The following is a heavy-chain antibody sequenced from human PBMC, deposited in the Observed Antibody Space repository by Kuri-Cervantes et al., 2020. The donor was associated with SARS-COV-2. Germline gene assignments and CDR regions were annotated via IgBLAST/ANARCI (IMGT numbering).Heavy chain of an antibody. CDR1: GFTFSSYA. J-gene: IGHJ4*02. V-gene: IGHV3-23*01. CDR3: ARDLGVAPDF. Sequence: GESLKVSCAASGFTFSSYAMSWVRQAPGKGLEWVSRIKGGSGTKYDAASVKGRFTVSRDNAKNTLYLLMSSLRVEDTAMYYCARDLGVAPDFWCQGTQVTVSS. CDR2: IKGGSGTK. D-gene: IGHD3-16*01.